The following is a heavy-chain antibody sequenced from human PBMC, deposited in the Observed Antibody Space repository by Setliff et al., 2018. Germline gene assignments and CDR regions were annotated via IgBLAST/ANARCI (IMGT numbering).Heavy chain of an antibody. Sequence: SETLSLTCTVSGGSFTPYYWSWIRQPPGKGLEWIGQIYTSWSTNYNPSLKSRVTISLDTSKNQFSLSLTSVTAEDTAVYYCARMSGFQYIDVWDKGTTVTVSS. V-gene: IGHV4-4*09. CDR2: IYTSWST. D-gene: IGHD3-3*01. J-gene: IGHJ6*03. CDR3: ARMSGFQYIDV. CDR1: GGSFTPYY.